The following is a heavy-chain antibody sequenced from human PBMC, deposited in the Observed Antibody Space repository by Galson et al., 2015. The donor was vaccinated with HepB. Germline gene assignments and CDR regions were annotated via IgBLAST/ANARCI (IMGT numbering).Heavy chain of an antibody. V-gene: IGHV3-23*01. Sequence: SLRLSCAASGFTFSRYAMSWVRQAPGKGLEWVSAISGSGDNTYYADSVRGRFTISRDNSKNTLYLQMNNLRAEDTAVYYCARDRGYGDYIALFYYYGMDVWGQGTTVTVSS. CDR1: GFTFSRYA. CDR3: ARDRGYGDYIALFYYYGMDV. CDR2: ISGSGDNT. J-gene: IGHJ6*02. D-gene: IGHD4-17*01.